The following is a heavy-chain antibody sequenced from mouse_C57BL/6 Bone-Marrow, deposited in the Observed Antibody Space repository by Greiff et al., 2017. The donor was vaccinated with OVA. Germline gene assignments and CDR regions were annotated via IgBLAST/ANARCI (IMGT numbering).Heavy chain of an antibody. CDR2: INPNNGGT. D-gene: IGHD1-1*01. V-gene: IGHV1-26*01. Sequence: EVQLQQSGPELVKPGASVKISCKASGYTFTDYYMNWVKQSHGKSLEWIGDINPNNGGTSYNQKFKGKATLTVDKSSSTAYMELRSLTSEDSAVYYCARRSLSYGSQNAWFAYWGQGTLVTVSA. CDR1: GYTFTDYY. CDR3: ARRSLSYGSQNAWFAY. J-gene: IGHJ3*01.